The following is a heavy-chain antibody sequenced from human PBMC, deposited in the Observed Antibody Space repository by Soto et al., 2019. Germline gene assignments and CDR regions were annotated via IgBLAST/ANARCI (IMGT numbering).Heavy chain of an antibody. Sequence: EVQLVESGGGLVKPGGSLRLSCAASGFTFSTYSMNWVRQAPGKGLEWVSSISSSSSYIYYADSVKGRFTISRDNAKNSLYLQMNSLRAEDTAVYYCARAQGSGYPGDGYFDIWGQGTMVTVSS. J-gene: IGHJ3*02. CDR3: ARAQGSGYPGDGYFDI. CDR2: ISSSSSYI. V-gene: IGHV3-21*01. CDR1: GFTFSTYS. D-gene: IGHD5-12*01.